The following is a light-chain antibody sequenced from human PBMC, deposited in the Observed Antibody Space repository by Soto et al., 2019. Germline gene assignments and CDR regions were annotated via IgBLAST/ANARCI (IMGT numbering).Light chain of an antibody. Sequence: QCVLTQPASVSGSAGQSITISCTGTSSDVGSYNLVSWYQQHPGKAPKLMIYEGSKRPSGVSNRFSGSKSGNTASLTISGLQAEDEADYYCCSYAGSSTFLFVFGTGTKVTVL. V-gene: IGLV2-23*03. CDR1: SSDVGSYNL. CDR3: CSYAGSSTFLFV. J-gene: IGLJ1*01. CDR2: EGS.